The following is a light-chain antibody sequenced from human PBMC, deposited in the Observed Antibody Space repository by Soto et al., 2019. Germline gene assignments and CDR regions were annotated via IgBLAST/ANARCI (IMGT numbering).Light chain of an antibody. V-gene: IGKV1-9*01. CDR3: QHLDSYST. CDR2: AAS. J-gene: IGKJ5*01. CDR1: QGISSY. Sequence: DIRLTQSPSFLSASVGDRVTITCRASQGISSYLAWYQQKPGKAPKLLIYAASTLQSGVPSRFSGSGSGTEFTLTISSLQPEDFATYYCQHLDSYSTFGQGPLLEIK.